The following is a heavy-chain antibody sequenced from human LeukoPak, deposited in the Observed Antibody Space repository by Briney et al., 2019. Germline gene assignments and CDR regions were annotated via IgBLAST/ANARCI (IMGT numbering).Heavy chain of an antibody. J-gene: IGHJ4*02. CDR2: IKEDGTET. D-gene: IGHD5-24*01. CDR1: GFTVDTYW. CDR3: AKEGRSLQTY. V-gene: IGHV3-7*03. Sequence: GGSLRLSCVASGFTVDTYWMSWVRLAPGKGLEWVANIKEDGTETYYVDSVKGRFTISRDNAKNSLYLQMNSLRVEDTAVYYCAKEGRSLQTYWGQGTLVTVSS.